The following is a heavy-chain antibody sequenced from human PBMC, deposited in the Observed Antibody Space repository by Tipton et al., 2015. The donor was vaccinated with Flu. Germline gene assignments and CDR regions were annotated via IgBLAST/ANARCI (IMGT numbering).Heavy chain of an antibody. CDR2: IIPIFGTA. CDR3: ARERRVDYYDSSGYYFLFDY. J-gene: IGHJ4*02. CDR1: GGTFSSYA. V-gene: IGHV1-69*01. Sequence: QLVQSGAEVKKPGSSVKVSCKASGGTFSSYAISWVRQAPGQGLEWMGGIIPIFGTANYAQKFQGRVTITADESTSTAYMELSSLRSEDTAVYYCARERRVDYYDSSGYYFLFDYGGQGTLVTVSS. D-gene: IGHD3-22*01.